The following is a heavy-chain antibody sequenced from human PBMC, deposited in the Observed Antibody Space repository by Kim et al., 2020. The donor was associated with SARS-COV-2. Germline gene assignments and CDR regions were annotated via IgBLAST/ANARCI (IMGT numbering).Heavy chain of an antibody. Sequence: SETLSLTCAVYGGSFSGYYWSWIRQPPGKGLEWIGEINHSGSTNYNPSLKSRGTISVDTSKNQFSLKLSSVTAADTAVYYGARELGFGSGYFPAGYYYY. CDR3: ARELGFGSGYFPAGYYYY. D-gene: IGHD3-3*01. V-gene: IGHV4-34*01. CDR2: INHSGST. CDR1: GGSFSGYY. J-gene: IGHJ6*01.